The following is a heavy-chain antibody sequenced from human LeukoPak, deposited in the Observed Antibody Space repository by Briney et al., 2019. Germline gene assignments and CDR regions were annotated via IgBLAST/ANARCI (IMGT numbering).Heavy chain of an antibody. CDR3: ARRYDFWSFDP. CDR1: SGSISSGSYY. J-gene: IGHJ5*02. V-gene: IGHV4-61*02. CDR2: IYTSGST. D-gene: IGHD3-3*01. Sequence: PSETLSLTCSVSSGSISSGSYYWSWIRQPAGKALEWIGRIYTSGSTNYNPSLKSRVTISVDTSKNQFSLKLSSVTAADTAVYSCARRYDFWSFDPWGQGTLVTVSP.